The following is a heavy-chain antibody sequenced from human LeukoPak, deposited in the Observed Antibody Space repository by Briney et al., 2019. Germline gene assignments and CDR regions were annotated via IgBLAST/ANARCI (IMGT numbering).Heavy chain of an antibody. CDR1: GFTFSSYW. J-gene: IGHJ4*02. D-gene: IGHD1-26*01. CDR2: INHSGST. Sequence: GSLRLSCAASGFTFSSYWMSWIRQPPGKGLEWIGEINHSGSTNYNPSLKSRVTISVDTSKNQFSLKLSSVTAADTAVYYCASASSPYSGSYWDYWGQGTLVTVSS. V-gene: IGHV4-34*08. CDR3: ASASSPYSGSYWDY.